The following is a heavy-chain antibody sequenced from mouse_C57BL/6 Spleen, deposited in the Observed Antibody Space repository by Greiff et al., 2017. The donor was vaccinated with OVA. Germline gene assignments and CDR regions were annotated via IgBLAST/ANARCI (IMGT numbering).Heavy chain of an antibody. CDR1: GYTFTSYW. CDR2: IDPSDSET. CDR3: ARFITTVVGAMDY. Sequence: QVQLKQPGAELVRPGSSVKLSCKASGYTFTSYWMHWVKQRPIQGLEWIGNIDPSDSETHYNQKFKDKATLTVDKSSSTAYMQLSSLTSEDSAVYYCARFITTVVGAMDYWGQGTSVTVSS. V-gene: IGHV1-52*01. J-gene: IGHJ4*01. D-gene: IGHD1-1*01.